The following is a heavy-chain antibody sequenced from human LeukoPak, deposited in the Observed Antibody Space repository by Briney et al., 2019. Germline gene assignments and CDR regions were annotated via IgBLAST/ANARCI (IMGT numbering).Heavy chain of an antibody. CDR3: ARDYYDSSGYYYAEDY. J-gene: IGHJ4*02. V-gene: IGHV3-48*02. D-gene: IGHD3-22*01. CDR1: GFTFSSYS. CDR2: ISSSSSTI. Sequence: GGSLRLSCAASGFTFSSYSMNWVRQAPGKGLEWVSYISSSSSTIYYADSVKGRLTISRDNAKNSLYLQMNSLRDEDTAVYYCARDYYDSSGYYYAEDYWGQGTLVTVSS.